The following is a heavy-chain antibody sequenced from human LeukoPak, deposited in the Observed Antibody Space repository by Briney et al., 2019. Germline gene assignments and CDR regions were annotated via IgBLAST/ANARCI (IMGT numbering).Heavy chain of an antibody. Sequence: PSETLSLTCTVSGGSISSYYWSWIRQPAGKGLEWIGRIYTSGSTNYNPSLKSRVTISVDKSKNQFSLKLSSVTAADTAVYYCARKPHSPYDSSGYRYYYYMDVWGKGTTVTVSS. D-gene: IGHD3-22*01. J-gene: IGHJ6*03. CDR3: ARKPHSPYDSSGYRYYYYMDV. CDR1: GGSISSYY. CDR2: IYTSGST. V-gene: IGHV4-4*07.